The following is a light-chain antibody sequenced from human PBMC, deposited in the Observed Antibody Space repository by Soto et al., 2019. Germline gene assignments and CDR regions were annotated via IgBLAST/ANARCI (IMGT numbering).Light chain of an antibody. V-gene: IGLV2-8*01. CDR2: DVS. J-gene: IGLJ1*01. Sequence: QSVLTQPPSASGSPGQSVTISCTGTSSDVGGYPYVSWYQQHPGKAPKLIIYDVSERPSGVPHRFSGSKSGNTASLTVSGLQAEDAADYYCSSYAGSTKRYVFGTGTKVT. CDR1: SSDVGGYPY. CDR3: SSYAGSTKRYV.